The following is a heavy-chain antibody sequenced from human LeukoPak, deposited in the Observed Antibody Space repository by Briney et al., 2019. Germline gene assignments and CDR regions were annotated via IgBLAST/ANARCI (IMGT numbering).Heavy chain of an antibody. CDR3: ARGDYDFWSYWDAFDI. CDR2: IYYSGST. J-gene: IGHJ3*02. V-gene: IGHV4-39*01. Sequence: SETLSLTCTVSGGSIRSSSYYWGWIRQPPGKGLEWIGSIYYSGSTYYNPSLKSRVTTSVDTSKNQFSLKLSSVTVADTAVYYCARGDYDFWSYWDAFDIWGQGTMVTVSS. D-gene: IGHD3-3*01. CDR1: GGSIRSSSYY.